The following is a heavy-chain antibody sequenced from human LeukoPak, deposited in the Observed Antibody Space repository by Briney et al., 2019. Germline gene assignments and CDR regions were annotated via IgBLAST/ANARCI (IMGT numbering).Heavy chain of an antibody. Sequence: SETLSLTCTVSGGSISSYYRSWIRQPPGEGLEWIGYIYYSGSTNSNPSPKSPVTISVDTSKNQFSLKLSSVTAADTAVYYCARARGYSGYEDCDYWGQGTLVSVSS. J-gene: IGHJ4*02. CDR2: IYYSGST. D-gene: IGHD5-12*01. CDR3: ARARGYSGYEDCDY. CDR1: GGSISSYY. V-gene: IGHV4-59*01.